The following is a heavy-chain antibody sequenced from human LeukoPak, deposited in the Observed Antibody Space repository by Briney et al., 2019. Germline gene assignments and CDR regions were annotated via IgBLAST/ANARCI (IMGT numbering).Heavy chain of an antibody. V-gene: IGHV4-59*01. Sequence: SETLSLTCTASGGSISSYYWSWIRQPPGKGLEWIGYIYYSGSTNYNPSLKSRVTISVDTSKNQFSLKLSSVTAADTAVYYCARSTSRMGLFDPWGQGTLVTVSS. D-gene: IGHD2-8*01. CDR1: GGSISSYY. CDR2: IYYSGST. CDR3: ARSTSRMGLFDP. J-gene: IGHJ5*02.